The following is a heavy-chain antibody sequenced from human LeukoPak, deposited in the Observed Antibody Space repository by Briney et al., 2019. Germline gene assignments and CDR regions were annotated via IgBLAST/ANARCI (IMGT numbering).Heavy chain of an antibody. CDR1: GGSISSSSYY. CDR2: IYYSGST. CDR3: ARHGAYCTGGSCNRFDP. V-gene: IGHV4-39*01. Sequence: SETLSLTCTVSGGSISSSSYYWGWIRQPPGKGLEWIGSIYYSGSTYYNPSLKSRVTISVDTSKNQFSLKVSSVTAADTAVHYCARHGAYCTGGSCNRFDPWGQGTLVTVSS. J-gene: IGHJ5*02. D-gene: IGHD2-15*01.